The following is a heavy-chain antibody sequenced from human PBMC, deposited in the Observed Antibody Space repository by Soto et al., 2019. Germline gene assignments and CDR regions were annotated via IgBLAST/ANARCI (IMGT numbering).Heavy chain of an antibody. Sequence: QLQLQESGPGLVKPSETLSLTCTVSGGSISSSSYYWGWIRQPPGKGLEWIGSIYYSGSTYYNPSLKSRVTISVDTSKTQFSLNLSSVTAADTAVYYCARRWELAFDYWGQGTLVTVSS. D-gene: IGHD1-26*01. CDR1: GGSISSSSYY. CDR2: IYYSGST. J-gene: IGHJ4*02. V-gene: IGHV4-39*01. CDR3: ARRWELAFDY.